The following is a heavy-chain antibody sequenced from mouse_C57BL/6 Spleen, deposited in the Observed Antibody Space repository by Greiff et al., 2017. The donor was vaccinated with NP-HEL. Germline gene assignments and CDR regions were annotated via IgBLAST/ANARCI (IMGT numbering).Heavy chain of an antibody. CDR1: GFNITNTY. V-gene: IGHV14-3*01. D-gene: IGHD1-1*01. Sequence: EVQLQESVAELVRPGASVKLSCTASGFNITNTYMLWVKQRPEQGLEWIGRIDPANGNTKYAPKFQGKATITADTSSNTAYLQLGSLTSEDTAIYYCARPPCSSYDYAMGYWGQGTSVTVSS. CDR3: ARPPCSSYDYAMGY. J-gene: IGHJ4*01. CDR2: IDPANGNT.